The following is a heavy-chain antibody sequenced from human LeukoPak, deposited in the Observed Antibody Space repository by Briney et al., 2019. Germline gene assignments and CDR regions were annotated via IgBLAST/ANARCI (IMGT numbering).Heavy chain of an antibody. Sequence: SETLSLTCTVSGGSISSYYWSWIRQPPGKGLEWIGYIYYSGSTNYNPSLKSRVTISVDTSKNQFSLKLSSVTAADTAVYYCAKDKSDWRALYYLDYWGQGTLVTVSS. CDR3: AKDKSDWRALYYLDY. J-gene: IGHJ4*02. CDR2: IYYSGST. V-gene: IGHV4-59*01. D-gene: IGHD1-1*01. CDR1: GGSISSYY.